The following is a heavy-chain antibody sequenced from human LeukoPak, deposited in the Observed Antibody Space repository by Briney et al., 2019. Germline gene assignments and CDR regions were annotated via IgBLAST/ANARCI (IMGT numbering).Heavy chain of an antibody. D-gene: IGHD5-12*01. Sequence: GGSLRLSCAASGFTFSNYWMHWVRQAPGKGLLWVSRIKSDGTNINYADSVKGRFTISRDNARKMLYLQMNSLRAEDTAVYYCARRSISGYDSDSWGQGTLVTVSS. CDR2: IKSDGTNI. J-gene: IGHJ4*02. CDR1: GFTFSNYW. CDR3: ARRSISGYDSDS. V-gene: IGHV3-74*01.